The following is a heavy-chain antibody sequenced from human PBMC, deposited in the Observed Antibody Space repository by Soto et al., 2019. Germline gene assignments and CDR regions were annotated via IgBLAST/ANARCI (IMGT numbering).Heavy chain of an antibody. CDR1: GGSISSSSYY. V-gene: IGHV4-39*01. J-gene: IGHJ4*02. CDR2: IYYSGST. CDR3: ARHIIRKSGAYY. Sequence: SETLSLTCTVSGGSISSSSYYWGWIRQPPGKGLEWIGNIYYSGSTYYNPSLKSRVTISVDTSKNQFSLKLGSVTAADTAVYYCARHIIRKSGAYYCGQGTLVTVSS. D-gene: IGHD3-3*01.